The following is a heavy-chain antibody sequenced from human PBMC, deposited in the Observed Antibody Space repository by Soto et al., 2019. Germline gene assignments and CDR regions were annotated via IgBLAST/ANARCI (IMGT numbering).Heavy chain of an antibody. V-gene: IGHV1-69*06. CDR3: ARVERGCSGGSCYNPYYYYYGMDV. D-gene: IGHD2-15*01. Sequence: SVKVSCKASGCTFSSYAISWVRQAPGQGLEWMGGIIPIFGTANYAQKFQGRVAITADKSTSTAYMELSSLRSEDTAVYYCARVERGCSGGSCYNPYYYYYGMDVLGQATTVIVS. CDR1: GCTFSSYA. J-gene: IGHJ6*01. CDR2: IIPIFGTA.